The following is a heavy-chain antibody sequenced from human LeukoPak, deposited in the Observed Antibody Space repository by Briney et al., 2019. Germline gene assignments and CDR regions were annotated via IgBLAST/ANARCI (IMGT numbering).Heavy chain of an antibody. CDR1: GYSISSGYY. D-gene: IGHD3-22*01. V-gene: IGHV4-38-2*02. Sequence: PSETLSLTCTVSGYSISSGYYWGWIRQSPGKGLEWIGSIYQSGSTYYNPSLKSRVTISVDTSKNQFSLKLSSVTAADTAVYYCARMSTYYYDSSGYSYGHYFDYWGQGTLVTVSS. J-gene: IGHJ4*02. CDR2: IYQSGST. CDR3: ARMSTYYYDSSGYSYGHYFDY.